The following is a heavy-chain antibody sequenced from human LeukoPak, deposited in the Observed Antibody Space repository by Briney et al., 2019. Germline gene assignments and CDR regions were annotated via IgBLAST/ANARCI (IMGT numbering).Heavy chain of an antibody. D-gene: IGHD3-9*01. J-gene: IGHJ6*03. CDR2: IKSKTDGGTT. V-gene: IGHV3-15*01. CDR3: TTDQPYDILTGYYLPHYYYMDV. Sequence: PGGSLRLSCAASGFTFSNAWMSWVRQAPGKGLEWVGRIKSKTDGGTTDYAAPVKGRFTISRDDSKNTLYLQMNSLKTEDTAVYYCTTDQPYDILTGYYLPHYYYMDVWGKGTTVTVSS. CDR1: GFTFSNAW.